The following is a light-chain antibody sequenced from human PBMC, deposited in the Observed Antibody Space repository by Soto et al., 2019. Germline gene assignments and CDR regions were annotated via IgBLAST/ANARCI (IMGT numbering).Light chain of an antibody. CDR2: AAS. V-gene: IGKV1-27*01. J-gene: IGKJ1*01. CDR3: QKYNSARSWT. CDR1: QGISNY. Sequence: DIQMTQSPSSLSASVGDRVTITCRASQGISNYLAWYQQKPGKVPKLLIYAASTLQSGVPSRFSGSGSGTDFTPTISSLQPEDVATYYCQKYNSARSWTFGQGTKVEIK.